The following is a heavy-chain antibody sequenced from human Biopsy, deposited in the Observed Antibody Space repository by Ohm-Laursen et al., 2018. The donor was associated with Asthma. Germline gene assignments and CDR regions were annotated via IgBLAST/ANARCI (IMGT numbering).Heavy chain of an antibody. V-gene: IGHV3-30*03. J-gene: IGHJ4*02. CDR1: GFVFSQSG. CDR3: ARDVMEWYLPAFDF. CDR2: GGSYYDGGLK. Sequence: SLRLSCAASGFVFSQSGIHWVRQAPGKGLEWVAVGGSYYDGGLKYYADSVNGRFTVSRDDSKNTLYLQMNSLRPDDTAVYYCARDVMEWYLPAFDFWGQGTLVTVSS. D-gene: IGHD3-3*01.